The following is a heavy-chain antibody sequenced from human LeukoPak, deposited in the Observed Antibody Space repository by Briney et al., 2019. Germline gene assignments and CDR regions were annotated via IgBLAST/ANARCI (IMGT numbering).Heavy chain of an antibody. CDR3: ARDLDGDYASY. CDR1: GFTFSSYS. J-gene: IGHJ4*02. V-gene: IGHV3-21*01. CDR2: ISNSSTYI. Sequence: GGSLRLSCAASGFTFSSYSMNWVRQAPGEGLEWVSSISNSSTYIYYADSVKGRFTISRDNAKNSLYLQMNSLRAEDTAVYYCARDLDGDYASYWGQGTLVTVSS. D-gene: IGHD4-17*01.